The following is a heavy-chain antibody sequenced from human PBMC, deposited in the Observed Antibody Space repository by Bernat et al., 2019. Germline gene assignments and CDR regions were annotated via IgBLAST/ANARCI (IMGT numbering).Heavy chain of an antibody. Sequence: EVQVVESGGGLVQPGGSLRLSCAASGFTFGSYWMHWVRQAPGKGLEWVSRINPDESRTDYAGSVKGRFTISRDNAKNTLYLQMNTLRADDTAVYYCARGFDYGSGNLGYWGQGTLVTVSS. CDR3: ARGFDYGSGNLGY. J-gene: IGHJ4*02. V-gene: IGHV3-74*01. D-gene: IGHD3-10*01. CDR2: INPDESRT. CDR1: GFTFGSYW.